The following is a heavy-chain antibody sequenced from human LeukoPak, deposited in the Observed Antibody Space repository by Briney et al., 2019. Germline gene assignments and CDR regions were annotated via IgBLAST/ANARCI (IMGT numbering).Heavy chain of an antibody. Sequence: SETLSLTCTVSGGSISSYYWSWIRQPPGKGLEWIGYIYYSGSTNYNPSLKSRVTISVDTSKNQFSLKLSSVTPADTAVYYCARRSSGYYFNYWYFDLWGRGTLVTVSS. CDR1: GGSISSYY. J-gene: IGHJ2*01. D-gene: IGHD3-22*01. CDR3: ARRSSGYYFNYWYFDL. V-gene: IGHV4-59*08. CDR2: IYYSGST.